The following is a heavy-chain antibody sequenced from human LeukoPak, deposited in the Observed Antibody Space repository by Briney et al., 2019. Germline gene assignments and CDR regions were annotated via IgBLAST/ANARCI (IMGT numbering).Heavy chain of an antibody. CDR2: IYYIGST. V-gene: IGHV4-59*01. J-gene: IGHJ3*02. CDR1: RGSISPNY. CDR3: ARLLDYDSSGYPDTFDI. D-gene: IGHD3-22*01. Sequence: PSETLSLTCTVSRGSISPNYWTWIRQPPGKGLEWIGYIYYIGSTNYNPSLKSRVTISLDTSGNQFSLRLSSVTAADTAVYYCARLLDYDSSGYPDTFDIWGQGTMVTVSS.